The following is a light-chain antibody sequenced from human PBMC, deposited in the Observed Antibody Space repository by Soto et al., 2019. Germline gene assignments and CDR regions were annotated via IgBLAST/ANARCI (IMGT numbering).Light chain of an antibody. CDR3: QQYNSYSGT. CDR1: QSISSH. CDR2: DAS. V-gene: IGKV1-5*01. Sequence: IHITLAPSSLSASVGDRVTITSRASQSISSHLNWYQQKPGKAPKLLIYDASSLESGVPSRFSGSGSGTEFTLTISSLQPDDFATYYCQQYNSYSGTFGQGTKVDIK. J-gene: IGKJ1*01.